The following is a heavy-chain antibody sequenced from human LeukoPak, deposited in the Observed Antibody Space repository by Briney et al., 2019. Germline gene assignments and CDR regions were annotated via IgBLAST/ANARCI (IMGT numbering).Heavy chain of an antibody. V-gene: IGHV3-33*08. J-gene: IGHJ3*02. CDR2: IWYDGSNK. CDR1: GFTFSSYA. D-gene: IGHD3-10*02. CDR3: ARPHNKYRCSSCAFDI. Sequence: PGRSLRLSCAASGFTFSSYAMHWVRQAPGKGLEWVAVIWYDGSNKYYADSVKGRFTISRDNSKNTVYLQMNSLRAEDTAMYHCARPHNKYRCSSCAFDIWGQGTMVTVSS.